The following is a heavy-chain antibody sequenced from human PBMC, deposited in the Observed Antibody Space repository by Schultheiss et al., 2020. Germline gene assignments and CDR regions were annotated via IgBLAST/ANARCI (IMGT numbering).Heavy chain of an antibody. CDR3: AREIGERWLQSIFDY. D-gene: IGHD5-24*01. Sequence: GESLKISCKGSGYSFTSYWISWVRQMPGKGLEWMGIIYPGDSYTNYSPSFQGQVTISADKSISTAYLQWSSLKASDTAMYYCAREIGERWLQSIFDYWGQGTLVTVSS. CDR1: GYSFTSYW. V-gene: IGHV5-51*01. J-gene: IGHJ4*02. CDR2: IYPGDSYT.